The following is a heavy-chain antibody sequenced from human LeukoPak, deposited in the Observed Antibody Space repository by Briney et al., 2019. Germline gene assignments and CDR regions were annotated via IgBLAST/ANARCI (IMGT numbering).Heavy chain of an antibody. J-gene: IGHJ4*02. CDR2: IRFDGSNK. D-gene: IGHD1-7*01. CDR3: AKGELYYFDY. Sequence: GGSLRLSCAASGFTFSSYGMHWVRQAPGKGLEWVAFIRFDGSNKYYADSVKGRFTISRDNSKNTLYLQMNSLRAEDTAVYYCAKGELYYFDYWGQGTLVTVSS. V-gene: IGHV3-30*02. CDR1: GFTFSSYG.